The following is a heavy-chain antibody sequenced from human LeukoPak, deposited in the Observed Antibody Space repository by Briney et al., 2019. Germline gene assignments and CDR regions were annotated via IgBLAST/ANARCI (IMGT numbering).Heavy chain of an antibody. V-gene: IGHV1-18*01. Sequence: ASVKVSCKTSGYTFSSYILSWVRQAPGQGLEWMGWINTLNGKTKYAQKFQGRVTMTTDTSTSTAYMELRSLRSDDTAVYYCARGEKPYDYWGQGTLVSVPS. CDR1: GYTFSSYI. CDR2: INTLNGKT. D-gene: IGHD1-26*01. J-gene: IGHJ4*02. CDR3: ARGEKPYDY.